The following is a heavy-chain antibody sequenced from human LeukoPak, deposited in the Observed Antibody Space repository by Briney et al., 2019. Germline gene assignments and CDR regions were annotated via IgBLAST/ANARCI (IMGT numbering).Heavy chain of an antibody. CDR1: GFTFSSYG. CDR2: IWYDGSNK. CDR3: ARENDYALDY. V-gene: IGHV3-33*01. J-gene: IGHJ4*02. Sequence: PGGSLRLSCAASGFTFSSYGMHWVRQAPGKGLEWVAVIWYDGSNKYYADSVKGRFTISRDNSQNTMYLQMNSLRVEDTAVYYCARENDYALDYWGQGTLVTVSS. D-gene: IGHD4-17*01.